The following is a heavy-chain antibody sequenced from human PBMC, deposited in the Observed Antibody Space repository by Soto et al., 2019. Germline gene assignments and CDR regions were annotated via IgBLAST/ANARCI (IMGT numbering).Heavy chain of an antibody. CDR3: AREGWFGELNNWFDP. V-gene: IGHV4-31*03. CDR1: GGSISSGGYY. Sequence: SETLSLTCTVSGGSISSGGYYWSWIRQHPGKGLEWIGYIYYSGSTYYNPSLKSRVTISVDTSKNQFSLKLSSVTAADTAVYYCAREGWFGELNNWFDPWGQGTLVTVSS. CDR2: IYYSGST. D-gene: IGHD3-10*01. J-gene: IGHJ5*02.